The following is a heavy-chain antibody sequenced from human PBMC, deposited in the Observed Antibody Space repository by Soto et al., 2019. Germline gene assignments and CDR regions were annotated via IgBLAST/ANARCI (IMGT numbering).Heavy chain of an antibody. CDR2: ISSSSSTI. CDR1: GFTFSSYS. Sequence: GGSLRLSCAASGFTFSSYSMNWVRQAPGKGLEWVSYISSSSSTIYYADSVKGRFTISRDNAKNSLYLQMNSLRDEDTAVYYCAREAYCGGDCQNFDYWGQGTLVTVSS. V-gene: IGHV3-48*02. J-gene: IGHJ4*02. D-gene: IGHD2-21*02. CDR3: AREAYCGGDCQNFDY.